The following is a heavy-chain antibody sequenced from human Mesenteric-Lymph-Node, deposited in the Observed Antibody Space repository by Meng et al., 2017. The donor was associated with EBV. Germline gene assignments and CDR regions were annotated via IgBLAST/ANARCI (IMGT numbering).Heavy chain of an antibody. J-gene: IGHJ4*02. V-gene: IGHV1-2*06. Sequence: QVSQVALGADVNNPVDPVKVSSTSSGLTFYTYYNDWVRQAPGQELEWKALISPHPSDAHYARTFQRRVTMTRDTSNDVSYIEVIFLRPDDTAVYYCARDGRLADVSLSIGDYWGQGILVTVSS. CDR1: GLTFYTYY. D-gene: IGHD3-16*02. CDR2: ISPHPSDA. CDR3: ARDGRLADVSLSIGDY.